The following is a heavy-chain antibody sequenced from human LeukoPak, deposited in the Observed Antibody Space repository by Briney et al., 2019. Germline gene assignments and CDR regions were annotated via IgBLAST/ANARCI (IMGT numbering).Heavy chain of an antibody. Sequence: SETLSLTCTVSGGSISSYYWSWIRQPPGKGLEWIGYIYYSGSTNYNPSLKSRVTISVDTSKNQFSLKLSSVTAADTAVYYCAREDSSGWADYWGQGTLVTVSS. J-gene: IGHJ4*02. CDR3: AREDSSGWADY. CDR2: IYYSGST. CDR1: GGSISSYY. V-gene: IGHV4-59*01. D-gene: IGHD6-19*01.